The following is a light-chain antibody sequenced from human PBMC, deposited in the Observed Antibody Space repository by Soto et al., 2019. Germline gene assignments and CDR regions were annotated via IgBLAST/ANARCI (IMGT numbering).Light chain of an antibody. V-gene: IGKV3-20*01. CDR2: GAS. J-gene: IGKJ4*01. Sequence: EIVLTQSPGTLSLSPGARATLSCRARQSVSSSYLACDQQKPGQAPRLLIYGASSRATGIPDRFSGSGSGTDFTLTISRMEPEDFAVYYCQQYGSSPPLTVGGGTKVEIK. CDR3: QQYGSSPPLT. CDR1: QSVSSSY.